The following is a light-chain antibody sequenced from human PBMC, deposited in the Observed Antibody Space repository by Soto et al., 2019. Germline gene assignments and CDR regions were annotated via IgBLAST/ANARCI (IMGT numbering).Light chain of an antibody. CDR3: HQYGSSPRFT. V-gene: IGKV3-20*01. J-gene: IGKJ3*01. CDR2: GAS. Sequence: EIVLTQSPGTLSLSPGERATLSCRASQSVRSSYLAWYQQKPGQAPRLLIYGASSRAAGLPDRFSGSGSGTDFTLTISRREPEDFAVYYCHQYGSSPRFTFGPGTKVDIK. CDR1: QSVRSSY.